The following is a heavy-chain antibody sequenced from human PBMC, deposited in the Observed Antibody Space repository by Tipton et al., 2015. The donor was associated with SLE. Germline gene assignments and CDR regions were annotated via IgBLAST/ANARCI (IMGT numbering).Heavy chain of an antibody. Sequence: TLSLTCTVSGGSVSSGSYYWSWIRQPPGKGLEWIGYIYYSGSTYYNPSLKSRVTISLDTSKNQFSLKLSSVTAADTAVYYCARHLSDYSGGDWFGPWGQGTLVTVSS. CDR2: IYYSGST. V-gene: IGHV4-61*01. CDR3: ARHLSDYSGGDWFGP. CDR1: GGSVSSGSYY. J-gene: IGHJ5*02. D-gene: IGHD4-11*01.